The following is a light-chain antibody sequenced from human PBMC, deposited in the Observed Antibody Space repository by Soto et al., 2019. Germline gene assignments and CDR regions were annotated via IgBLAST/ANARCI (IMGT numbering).Light chain of an antibody. CDR3: QQYNSYSWT. CDR2: DAS. V-gene: IGKV1-5*01. Sequence: DIQMTQSPSTLSASVGDRVTITCRASQSINTWLAWYQQKPGQAPKLLIYDASNVESGVPSRFSGSGSGTEFTLTISRLQHDDFATYYCQQYNSYSWTFGQGTKVEIK. CDR1: QSINTW. J-gene: IGKJ1*01.